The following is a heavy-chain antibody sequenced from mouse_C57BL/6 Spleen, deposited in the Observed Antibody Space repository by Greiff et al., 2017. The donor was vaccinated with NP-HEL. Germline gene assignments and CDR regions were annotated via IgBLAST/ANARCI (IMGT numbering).Heavy chain of an antibody. CDR1: GFTFSDYG. CDR2: ISNLAYSI. Sequence: EVMLVESGGGLVQPGGSLKLSCAASGFTFSDYGMAWVRQAPRKGPEWVAFISNLAYSIYYADTVTGRFTISRENAKNTLYLEMSSLRSEDTAMYYCARHEGWDWYFDVWGTGTTVTVSS. CDR3: ARHEGWDWYFDV. J-gene: IGHJ1*03. D-gene: IGHD3-3*01. V-gene: IGHV5-15*01.